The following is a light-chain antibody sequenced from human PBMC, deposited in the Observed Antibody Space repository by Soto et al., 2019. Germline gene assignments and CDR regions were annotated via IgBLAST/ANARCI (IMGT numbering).Light chain of an antibody. CDR3: QQANSFPLT. J-gene: IGKJ4*01. CDR2: AAS. V-gene: IGKV1-12*01. Sequence: DIQMTQSPSSVSASVGDRVTITCRASQGISRWLAWYQLKAGKAPKVLIYAASNLQSGVPSRFSGSGSGTDFTLTISSLQPEDFATYYCQQANSFPLTFGGGTKVEIK. CDR1: QGISRW.